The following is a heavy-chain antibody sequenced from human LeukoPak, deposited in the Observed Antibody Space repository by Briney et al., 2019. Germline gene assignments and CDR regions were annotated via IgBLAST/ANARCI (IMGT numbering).Heavy chain of an antibody. Sequence: GGSLRLSCAASGFTFSSYAMSWVRQAPGKGLEWVSVIYSGGNTYYADSVKGRFTISRDNSKNTLYLQMNSLRAEDTAVYHCASTYGDAWWYFDLWGRGTLVTVSS. CDR1: GFTFSSYA. V-gene: IGHV3-53*01. J-gene: IGHJ2*01. CDR2: IYSGGNT. CDR3: ASTYGDAWWYFDL. D-gene: IGHD4-17*01.